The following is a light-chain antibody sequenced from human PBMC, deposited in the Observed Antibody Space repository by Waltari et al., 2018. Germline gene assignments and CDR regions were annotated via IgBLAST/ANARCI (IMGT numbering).Light chain of an antibody. CDR3: CSYAGSYFWV. Sequence: QPVLTQPPSASATPGQKVVIPCPRGRSNIGTNPINWHQKLPGAAPKLLIYVNKQRPSGVPDRFSGSKSGTSASLVVSGLQSDDEADYYCCSYAGSYFWVFGGGTKLTVL. J-gene: IGLJ3*02. CDR1: RSNIGTNP. V-gene: IGLV1-44*01. CDR2: VNK.